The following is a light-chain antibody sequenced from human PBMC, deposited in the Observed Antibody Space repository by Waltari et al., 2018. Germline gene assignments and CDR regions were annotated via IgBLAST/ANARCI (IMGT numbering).Light chain of an antibody. CDR3: QTWGTGIQV. CDR2: VNSDGSH. CDR1: SGHRSYA. J-gene: IGLJ3*02. V-gene: IGLV4-69*01. Sequence: QLVLTQSPSASASLGASVNLTCTLSSGHRSYAIAWHQQQQEKGPRFLMKVNSDGSHTKGDGIPDRFSGSSSGAERYLTISGLQSEDEADYYCQTWGTGIQVFGGGTKLSV.